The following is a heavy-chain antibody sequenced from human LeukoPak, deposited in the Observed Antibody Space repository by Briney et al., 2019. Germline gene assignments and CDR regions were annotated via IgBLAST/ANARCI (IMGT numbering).Heavy chain of an antibody. J-gene: IGHJ4*02. D-gene: IGHD3-10*01. CDR1: GGSFSDYY. Sequence: KPSETLSLTCAVYGGSFSDYYWSWIRQSPGKGLEWIGEINHSGSTNYNPSLKSRFTISLATSKKQFSLKLTSVTAADTAMYYCAREGSYSGSGSTHLDYWGRGTLVTVSS. CDR3: AREGSYSGSGSTHLDY. CDR2: INHSGST. V-gene: IGHV4-34*01.